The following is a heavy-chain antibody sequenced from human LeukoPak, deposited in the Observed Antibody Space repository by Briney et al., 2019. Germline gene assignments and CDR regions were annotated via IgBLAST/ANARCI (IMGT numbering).Heavy chain of an antibody. CDR1: GFTFSSYS. J-gene: IGHJ5*02. V-gene: IGHV3-21*01. CDR2: ISSSSSYI. CDR3: ARDLGDQWLVVNWFDP. Sequence: PGGSLRLSCAASGFTFSSYSMNWARQAPGKGLEWVSSISSSSSYIYYADSVKGRFTISRDNAKSSLYLQMNSLRAEDTAVYYCARDLGDQWLVVNWFDPWGQGTLVTVSS. D-gene: IGHD6-19*01.